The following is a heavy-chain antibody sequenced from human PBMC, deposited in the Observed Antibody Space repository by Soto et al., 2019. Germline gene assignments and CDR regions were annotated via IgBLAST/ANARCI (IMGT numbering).Heavy chain of an antibody. CDR1: RGCSSRCF. D-gene: IGHD6-13*01. CDR2: VYYTGTT. Sequence: SLECAVDRGCSSRCFYIWDRQPPGKGLEWIGSVYYTGTTAYNPSLKSRVTISVDTSKTQFSLNLRSVTAADTAVYYCERDLAAVPAAFYYWGRGTVLTISS. J-gene: IGHJ4*02. CDR3: ERDLAAVPAAFYY. V-gene: IGHV4-59*01.